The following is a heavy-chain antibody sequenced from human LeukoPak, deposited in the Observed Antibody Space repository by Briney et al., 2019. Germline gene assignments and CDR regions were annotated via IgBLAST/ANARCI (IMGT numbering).Heavy chain of an antibody. J-gene: IGHJ4*02. V-gene: IGHV3-33*01. D-gene: IGHD3-3*01. CDR1: GFTLSSYG. CDR3: ARGLYYDFWSGRLFDY. Sequence: GGSLRLSCAASGFTLSSYGMHWVRQAPGKGLEWVAVIWYDGSNKYYADSVKGRFTISRDNSKNTLYLQMNSLRAEDTAVYYCARGLYYDFWSGRLFDYWGQGTLVTVSS. CDR2: IWYDGSNK.